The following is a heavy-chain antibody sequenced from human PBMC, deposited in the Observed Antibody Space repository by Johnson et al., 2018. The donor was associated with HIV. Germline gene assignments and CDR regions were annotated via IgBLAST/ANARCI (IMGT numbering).Heavy chain of an antibody. D-gene: IGHD3-16*01. V-gene: IGHV3-33*08. CDR3: ARDLRWGSSLTHDAFDI. Sequence: HVQLVESGGGVVQPGRSLRLSCAASGFTFSSYGMHWVRQAPGKGLEWVAVIWYDGSNKYYANSVKGRFTISRDNSKNTLYLQMNSLRAEDTAVYYCARDLRWGSSLTHDAFDIWGQGTMVTVSS. CDR2: IWYDGSNK. CDR1: GFTFSSYG. J-gene: IGHJ3*02.